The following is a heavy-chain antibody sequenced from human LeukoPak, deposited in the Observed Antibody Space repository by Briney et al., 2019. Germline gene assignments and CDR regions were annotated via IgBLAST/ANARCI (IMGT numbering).Heavy chain of an antibody. CDR3: AKGYPIVVVPAGGFDY. V-gene: IGHV3-30*18. CDR1: GFTFSNYG. CDR2: ISYDGSNK. Sequence: GGSLRLSCAASGFTFSNYGMHWVRQAPGKGLEWVAVISYDGSNKYYADSVKGRFTISRDNSKNTLYLQMNSLRAEDTAVYYCAKGYPIVVVPAGGFDYWGQGTLVTVSS. J-gene: IGHJ4*02. D-gene: IGHD2-2*01.